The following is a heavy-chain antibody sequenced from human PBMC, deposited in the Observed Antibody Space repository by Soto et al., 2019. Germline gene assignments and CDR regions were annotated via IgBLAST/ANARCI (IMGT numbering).Heavy chain of an antibody. J-gene: IGHJ4*02. CDR1: GFTFSNYA. CDR2: ITSTGGST. V-gene: IGHV3-23*01. CDR3: AKDRGITMVVVTVLLDY. D-gene: IGHD3-22*01. Sequence: EVQLLESGGGLVQPGGSLRLSCAASGFTFSNYAMSWVRQAPGKGLEWVSGITSTGGSTYYGDSVKGRFTISRDNSKNTLYLQMNSLRAEDTAVYYCAKDRGITMVVVTVLLDYWGQGTLVTVSS.